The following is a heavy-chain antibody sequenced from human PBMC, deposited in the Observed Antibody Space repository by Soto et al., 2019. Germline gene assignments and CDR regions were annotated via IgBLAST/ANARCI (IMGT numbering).Heavy chain of an antibody. CDR2: IYYSGST. Sequence: PSETLALTCTVSGGTICSYDGSWIRQPPGKGLEWIGYIYYSGSTNYSPSLKSRVTISVDTSKNQFSLKLSSVTAADTAVYYCARRYSSAFDIWGQGTMVTVSS. CDR3: ARRYSSAFDI. V-gene: IGHV4-59*08. D-gene: IGHD6-13*01. J-gene: IGHJ3*02. CDR1: GGTICSYD.